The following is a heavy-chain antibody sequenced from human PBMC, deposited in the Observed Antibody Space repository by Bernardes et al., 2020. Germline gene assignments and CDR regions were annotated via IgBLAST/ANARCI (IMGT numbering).Heavy chain of an antibody. CDR3: ARDRGMVGVPAATYYMDV. D-gene: IGHD2-2*01. V-gene: IGHV3-11*01. J-gene: IGHJ6*03. CDR2: ITTSGSTI. Sequence: GGSLRVWCAASGFTFRDYYMSWIQQAPGKGLEWVSYITTSGSTIYYADSVKGRFTISRDNAKNSLYLQMNSLRAEDTAVYYCARDRGMVGVPAATYYMDVWGKGTTVTVSS. CDR1: GFTFRDYY.